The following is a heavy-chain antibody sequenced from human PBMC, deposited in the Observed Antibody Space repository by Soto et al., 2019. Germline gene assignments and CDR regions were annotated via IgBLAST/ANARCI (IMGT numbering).Heavy chain of an antibody. CDR2: IYYSGST. CDR3: ARGPRXCGPDLLRFLEWPTQENWFDP. J-gene: IGHJ5*02. Sequence: SETLSLTCTVSGGSISSGGYYWSWIRQHPGKGLEWIGYIYYSGSTYYNPSLKSRVTISVDTSKNQFSLKLSSVTAADTAVYYCARGPRXCGPDLLRFLEWPTQENWFDPWGQGTLVTVSS. CDR1: GGSISSGGYY. V-gene: IGHV4-31*03. D-gene: IGHD3-3*01.